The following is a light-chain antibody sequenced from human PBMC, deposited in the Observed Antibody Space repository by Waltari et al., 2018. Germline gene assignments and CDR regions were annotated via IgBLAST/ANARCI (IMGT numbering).Light chain of an antibody. V-gene: IGLV1-47*01. CDR3: VAWDVSLSARV. Sequence: QSVLTQPPSASGTPGQRVPISCTGSTSYIYWYQQLPGTAPKLLIYRNSQRPSGVPDRFSGSKSGTSASLTISGLRSEDEADYYCVAWDVSLSARVFGGGTKLTVL. CDR1: TSYI. J-gene: IGLJ3*02. CDR2: RNS.